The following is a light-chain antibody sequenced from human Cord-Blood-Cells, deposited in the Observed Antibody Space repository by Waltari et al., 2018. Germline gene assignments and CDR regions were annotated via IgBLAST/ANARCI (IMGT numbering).Light chain of an antibody. V-gene: IGKV1-39*01. CDR2: AAS. CDR1: QSISSY. Sequence: DIQMTQSPSSLSASVGARVTITCRASQSISSYLNWDQQKPGKAPKLLIYAASSLQSGFPSRFSGSGSGTDFTLTISSLQPEDFATYYCQQSYSTPYTFGQGTKLEIK. J-gene: IGKJ2*01. CDR3: QQSYSTPYT.